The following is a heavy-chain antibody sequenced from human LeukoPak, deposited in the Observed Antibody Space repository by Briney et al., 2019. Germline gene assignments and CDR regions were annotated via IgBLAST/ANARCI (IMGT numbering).Heavy chain of an antibody. J-gene: IGHJ4*02. Sequence: TGGSLRLSCATSGFILSNYWMRWVRQAPGKGLVWVSRINNDGSSTTYADSVRGRFTISRDNARNTLYLQMNSLRAEDTAVYYCARDGISCTGGHCYFASWGQGTLVTVSS. D-gene: IGHD2-8*02. CDR3: ARDGISCTGGHCYFAS. CDR2: INNDGSST. CDR1: GFILSNYW. V-gene: IGHV3-74*01.